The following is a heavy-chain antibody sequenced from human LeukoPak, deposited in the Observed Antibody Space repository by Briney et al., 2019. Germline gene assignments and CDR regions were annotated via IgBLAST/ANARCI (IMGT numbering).Heavy chain of an antibody. D-gene: IGHD6-19*01. V-gene: IGHV3-23*01. Sequence: PGGSLRLSCAASGFTFSSYAMSWVRQAPGKGLEWVSGISGSGGTTYYADSVKGRFTISRDNSKNTLNLQMNSLRPEDTAVYYCARDRVIQGYSSGWLFDYWGQGTLVTVSS. CDR2: ISGSGGTT. J-gene: IGHJ4*02. CDR1: GFTFSSYA. CDR3: ARDRVIQGYSSGWLFDY.